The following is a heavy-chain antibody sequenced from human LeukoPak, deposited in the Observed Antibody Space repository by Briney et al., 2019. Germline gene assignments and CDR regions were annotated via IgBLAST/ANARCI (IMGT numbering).Heavy chain of an antibody. V-gene: IGHV3-9*03. J-gene: IGHJ5*02. D-gene: IGHD3-16*01. CDR3: ATSKGGGGFDP. CDR2: ISRNSVTI. CDR1: GFTFYDHA. Sequence: GGSLRLSCVASGFTFYDHAMHWVRQAPGKGLEWVSGISRNSVTIDYANSVKGRFTIFRDNAKNSLYLQMNSLEPEDLGLYYCATSKGGGGFDPWGQGTLVTVSS.